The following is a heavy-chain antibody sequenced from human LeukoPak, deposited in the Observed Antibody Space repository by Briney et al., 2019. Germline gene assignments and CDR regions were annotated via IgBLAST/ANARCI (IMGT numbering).Heavy chain of an antibody. Sequence: KPSETLSLTXAVYGGSFSGYYWSWIRQPAGKGLEWIGRIYTSGSTNYNPSLKSRVTISVDTSKNQFSLKLSSVTAADTAVYYCARDDRYGDFHLVWGKGTTVTVSS. CDR1: GGSFSGYY. CDR3: ARDDRYGDFHLV. CDR2: IYTSGST. J-gene: IGHJ6*04. D-gene: IGHD4-17*01. V-gene: IGHV4-4*07.